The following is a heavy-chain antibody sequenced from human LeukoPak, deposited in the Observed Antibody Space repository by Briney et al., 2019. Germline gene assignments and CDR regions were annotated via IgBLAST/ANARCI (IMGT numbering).Heavy chain of an antibody. V-gene: IGHV1-69*13. D-gene: IGHD5-24*01. Sequence: SVKVSCKASGGTYSSYAISWVRQAPGQGLEWMGGIIPIFGTANYAQKFQGRVTITADESTSTAYMELSSLRSEDTAVYYCARGRDGYNTFDYWGQGTLVTVSS. J-gene: IGHJ4*02. CDR2: IIPIFGTA. CDR3: ARGRDGYNTFDY. CDR1: GGTYSSYA.